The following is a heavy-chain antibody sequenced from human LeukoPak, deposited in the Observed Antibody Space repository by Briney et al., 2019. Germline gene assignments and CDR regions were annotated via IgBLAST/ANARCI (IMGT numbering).Heavy chain of an antibody. CDR2: IYYSGST. V-gene: IGHV4-59*01. CDR1: GGSISSYY. CDR3: ARDTVGYCSSTSCYNGFDP. D-gene: IGHD2-2*02. J-gene: IGHJ5*02. Sequence: SETLSLTCTVSGGSISSYYWSWIRQPPGKGLEWIGYIYYSGSTNYNPSLKSRVTISVDTSKNQFSLKLSSVTAADTAVYYCARDTVGYCSSTSCYNGFDPWGQGTLVTVSS.